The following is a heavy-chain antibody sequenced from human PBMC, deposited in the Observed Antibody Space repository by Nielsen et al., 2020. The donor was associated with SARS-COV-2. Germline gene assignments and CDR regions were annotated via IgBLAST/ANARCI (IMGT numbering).Heavy chain of an antibody. CDR3: AAGLEESPCDY. Sequence: ASVKVSCKASGYTFTSYDINWVRQATGQGLEWMGWISAYNGNTNYAQKLQGRVTMTTDTSTSTAYMELRSLRSDDTAVYYCAAGLEESPCDYWGQGTLVTVSS. D-gene: IGHD3-3*01. CDR1: GYTFTSYD. V-gene: IGHV1-18*01. CDR2: ISAYNGNT. J-gene: IGHJ4*02.